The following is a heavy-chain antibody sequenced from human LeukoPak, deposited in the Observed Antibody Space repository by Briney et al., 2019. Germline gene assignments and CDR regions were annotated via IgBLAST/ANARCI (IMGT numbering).Heavy chain of an antibody. CDR1: GLTFSSYN. CDR2: ISNSGSMI. V-gene: IGHV3-48*02. J-gene: IGHJ4*02. Sequence: GGSLRLSCAVSGLTFSSYNMNWVRQAPGKGLEWVSYISNSGSMIYYADSVKGRFTLSRDNAKNSLYLQMNSLRDEDTAVYYCARGPVSGWSADYWGQGTLVTVSS. D-gene: IGHD6-19*01. CDR3: ARGPVSGWSADY.